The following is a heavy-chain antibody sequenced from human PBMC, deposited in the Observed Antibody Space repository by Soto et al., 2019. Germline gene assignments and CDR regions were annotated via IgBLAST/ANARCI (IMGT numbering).Heavy chain of an antibody. CDR1: GGSISGYY. Sequence: SETLSLTCTVSGGSISGYYWSWIRQPPGKGLEWIGYIYYSWSTNYNPSLKSRVTISVDTSKNQFSLKLSSVTAADTAVYYCARDKEQVNAATVDFWSGYSFGMDVWGQGTTVTVSS. D-gene: IGHD3-3*01. V-gene: IGHV4-59*01. CDR3: ARDKEQVNAATVDFWSGYSFGMDV. J-gene: IGHJ6*02. CDR2: IYYSWST.